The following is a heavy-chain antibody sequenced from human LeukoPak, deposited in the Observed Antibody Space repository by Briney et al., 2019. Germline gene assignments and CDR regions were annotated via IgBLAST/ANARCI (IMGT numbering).Heavy chain of an antibody. Sequence: GGSLRLSCAASGFTFDDYAMHWVRQAPGKGLEWVSGISWNSGSIGYGDSVKGRFTISRDNAKNSLYLQMNSLRAEDTALYYCAKAGTMRYSGSSGYSDYWGQGTLVTVSS. CDR1: GFTFDDYA. V-gene: IGHV3-9*01. CDR2: ISWNSGSI. D-gene: IGHD3-22*01. CDR3: AKAGTMRYSGSSGYSDY. J-gene: IGHJ4*02.